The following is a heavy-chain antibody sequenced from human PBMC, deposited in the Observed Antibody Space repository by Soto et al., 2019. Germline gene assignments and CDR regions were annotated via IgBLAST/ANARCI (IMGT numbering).Heavy chain of an antibody. CDR2: IFPHDSDI. D-gene: IGHD3-16*01. CDR3: ARIEPPRYNWFDP. V-gene: IGHV5-51*01. Sequence: PGESLKISCKGSGYSFTSYWIAWVRQMPGKGLEWMGIIFPHDSDIRYSPSFEGQVTISADKSISTAYLQWSSLKASDTAMYYCARIEPPRYNWFDPWGQGTLVTVSS. CDR1: GYSFTSYW. J-gene: IGHJ5*02.